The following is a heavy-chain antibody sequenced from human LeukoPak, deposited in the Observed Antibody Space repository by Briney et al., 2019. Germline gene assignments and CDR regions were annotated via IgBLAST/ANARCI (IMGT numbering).Heavy chain of an antibody. CDR3: ERVVYSSSWYHPYYYYGMDV. V-gene: IGHV3-33*01. D-gene: IGHD6-13*01. Sequence: GGSLRLSCAASGFTFSSYGMHWVRQAPGKGLEWVAVIWYDGSNKYYADSVKGRFTISRDNSKNTLYLQMNSLRAEDTAVYYCERVVYSSSWYHPYYYYGMDVWGQGTTVTVSS. CDR2: IWYDGSNK. CDR1: GFTFSSYG. J-gene: IGHJ6*02.